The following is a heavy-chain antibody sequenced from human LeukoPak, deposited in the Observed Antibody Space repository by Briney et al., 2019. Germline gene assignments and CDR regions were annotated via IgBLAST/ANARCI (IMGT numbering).Heavy chain of an antibody. Sequence: GESLDIPCKGSGYTLTSNWISWLRQMSGKGLEWMGKIDPSEAYTTYSPSLQGHVTISTDKSINAAYLQWSSLKASDTAVYYCARHARWAFQIWGEGRTVTASS. CDR2: IDPSEAYT. D-gene: IGHD2-15*01. J-gene: IGHJ3*02. CDR1: GYTLTSNW. CDR3: ARHARWAFQI. V-gene: IGHV5-10-1*01.